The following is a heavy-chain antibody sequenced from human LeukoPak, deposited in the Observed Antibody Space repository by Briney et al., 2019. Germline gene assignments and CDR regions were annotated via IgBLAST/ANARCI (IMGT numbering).Heavy chain of an antibody. CDR3: ARKTVATVLDY. J-gene: IGHJ4*02. D-gene: IGHD5-12*01. CDR2: INAGNGNT. V-gene: IGHV1-3*01. CDR1: GYTFTSYA. Sequence: ASVKVSCKASGYTFTSYAMHWVRQAPGQRLEWTGWINAGNGNTKYSQKFQGRVTITRDTSASAAYMELSSLRSEDTAVYYCARKTVATVLDYWGQGTLVTVSS.